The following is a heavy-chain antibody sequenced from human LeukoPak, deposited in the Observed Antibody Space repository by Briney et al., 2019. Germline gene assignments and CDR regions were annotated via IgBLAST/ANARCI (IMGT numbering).Heavy chain of an antibody. CDR2: IIPIFGTA. Sequence: ASVKVSCKASGGTFSSYAISWVRQAPGQGLEWMGGIIPIFGTANYAQKLQGRVTMTTDTSTSTAYMELRSLRSDDTAVYYCARDSGDGYNDDAFDIWGQGTMVTVSS. CDR1: GGTFSSYA. D-gene: IGHD5-24*01. CDR3: ARDSGDGYNDDAFDI. V-gene: IGHV1-69*05. J-gene: IGHJ3*02.